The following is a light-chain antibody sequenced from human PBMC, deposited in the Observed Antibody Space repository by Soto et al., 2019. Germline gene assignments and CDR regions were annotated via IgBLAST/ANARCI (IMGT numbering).Light chain of an antibody. CDR1: QRINIY. CDR3: QQSFSTPT. V-gene: IGKV1-39*01. CDR2: SAS. Sequence: DIQMTQSKSSLSTSVGDRVTITCRASQRINIYLNWYRQKPGKAPELLIYSASNLQSGVPSRFSGSGSGTDFTLTISSLQPEDFATYYCQQSFSTPTFGQGTRLEI. J-gene: IGKJ5*01.